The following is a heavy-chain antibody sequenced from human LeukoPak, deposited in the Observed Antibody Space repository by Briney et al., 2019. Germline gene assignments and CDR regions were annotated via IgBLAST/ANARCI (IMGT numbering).Heavy chain of an antibody. CDR3: ARDKWALDSSSSGAFDI. CDR2: IYYSGST. Sequence: KASETLSLTCTVSGGSISSYYWSWIRQPPGKGLEWIGYIYYSGSTNYNPSLKSRVTISVDTSKNQFSLKLSSVTAADTAVYYCARDKWALDSSSSGAFDIWGQGTMVTVSS. D-gene: IGHD6-6*01. CDR1: GGSISSYY. J-gene: IGHJ3*02. V-gene: IGHV4-59*01.